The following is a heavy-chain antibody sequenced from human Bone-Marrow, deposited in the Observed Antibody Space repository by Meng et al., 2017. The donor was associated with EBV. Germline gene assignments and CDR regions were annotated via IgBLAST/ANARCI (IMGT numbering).Heavy chain of an antibody. CDR3: ARPGSSWYPYWYFDL. J-gene: IGHJ2*01. CDR2: LIPMVGAP. CDR1: GGTFRSDA. D-gene: IGHD6-13*01. Sequence: QVQVLQSWGEVKKPGSSVKVSCRTSGGTFRSDAVSWVRQAPGQGLEWMGGLIPMVGAPHYAQKFQGRVTIIADESTSTHSMELNSLRSEDTAMYYCARPGSSWYPYWYFDLWGRGTLVTVSS. V-gene: IGHV1-69*01.